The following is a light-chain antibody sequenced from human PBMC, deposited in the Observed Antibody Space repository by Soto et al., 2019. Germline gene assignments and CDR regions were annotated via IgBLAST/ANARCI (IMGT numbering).Light chain of an antibody. CDR2: LGS. J-gene: IGKJ2*01. V-gene: IGKV2-28*01. CDR3: MQALQTPNT. Sequence: DIVMTQCPLSLPVTPGEPASISCRSSQSLLHSNGYNYLDWYLQKPGQSPQLLIYLGSNRASGVPDRFSGSGSGTDFTLKISRVEAEDVGVYYCMQALQTPNTLGQGTKLEIK. CDR1: QSLLHSNGYNY.